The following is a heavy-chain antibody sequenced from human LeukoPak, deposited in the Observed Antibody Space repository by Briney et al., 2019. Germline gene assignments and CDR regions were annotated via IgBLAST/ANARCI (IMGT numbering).Heavy chain of an antibody. Sequence: GGSLRLSCAASGFTFDDYAMHWVRQAPGKGLEWVSGISWNSGSIGYADSVKGRFTISRDNAKNSLYLQMNSLRAEDTAVYYCARETVNWGQGTLITVSS. CDR3: ARETVN. V-gene: IGHV3-9*01. CDR1: GFTFDDYA. CDR2: ISWNSGSI. J-gene: IGHJ4*02. D-gene: IGHD4-17*01.